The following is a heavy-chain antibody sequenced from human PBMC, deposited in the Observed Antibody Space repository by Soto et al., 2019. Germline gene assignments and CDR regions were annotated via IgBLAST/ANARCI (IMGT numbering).Heavy chain of an antibody. CDR2: IIPIFGTA. V-gene: IGHV1-69*12. D-gene: IGHD2-15*01. CDR3: ARDRGYCSGGSCYWFDY. Sequence: QVQLVQSGAEVKKPGSSVKVSCKASGGTFSSYAISWVRQAPGQGLEWMGGIIPIFGTANYAQKFQGRVTINAXXSXSXXYMERSSLRSEDTAVYYCARDRGYCSGGSCYWFDYWGQGTLVTVSS. J-gene: IGHJ4*02. CDR1: GGTFSSYA.